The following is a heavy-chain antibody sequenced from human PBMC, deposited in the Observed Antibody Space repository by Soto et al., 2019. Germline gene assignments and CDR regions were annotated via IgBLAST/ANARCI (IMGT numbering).Heavy chain of an antibody. V-gene: IGHV3-7*05. Sequence: GGSLRLSCAASGFTFSSYWMSWVRQAPGKGLEWVANIKQDGSEKYYVDSVKGRFTISRDNAKNSRYLQMNSLRAEDTAVYYCATIAAAGAYYYYGMDVWGQGTTVTVSS. J-gene: IGHJ6*02. CDR1: GFTFSSYW. CDR3: ATIAAAGAYYYYGMDV. D-gene: IGHD6-13*01. CDR2: IKQDGSEK.